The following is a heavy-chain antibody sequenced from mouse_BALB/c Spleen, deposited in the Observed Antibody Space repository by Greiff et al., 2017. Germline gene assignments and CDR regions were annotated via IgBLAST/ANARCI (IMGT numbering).Heavy chain of an antibody. J-gene: IGHJ3*01. CDR2: INPSTGYT. V-gene: IGHV1-7*01. CDR3: AREDYDRGFAY. Sequence: QVHVKQSGAELAKPGASVKMSCKASGYTFTSYWMHWVKQRPGQGLEWIGYINPSTGYTEYNQKFKDKATLTADKSSSTAYMQLSSLTSEDSAVYYCAREDYDRGFAYWGQGTLVTVSA. CDR1: GYTFTSYW. D-gene: IGHD2-4*01.